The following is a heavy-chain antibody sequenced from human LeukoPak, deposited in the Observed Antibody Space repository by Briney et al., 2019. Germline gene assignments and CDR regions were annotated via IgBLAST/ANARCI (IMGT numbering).Heavy chain of an antibody. Sequence: GGSLRLSCAASGFTFSSYWMHWIRQAPGKGLVWVSRIKGDGSHTIYADSVKGRFTISRDNAKNTLYLQMKSLRAEDTAVYYCVRDWDHFDFDSWGQGTLVTVSS. D-gene: IGHD3-9*01. CDR2: IKGDGSHT. CDR3: VRDWDHFDFDS. J-gene: IGHJ5*01. CDR1: GFTFSSYW. V-gene: IGHV3-74*01.